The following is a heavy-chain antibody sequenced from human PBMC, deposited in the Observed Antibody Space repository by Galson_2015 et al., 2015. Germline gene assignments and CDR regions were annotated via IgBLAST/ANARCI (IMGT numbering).Heavy chain of an antibody. CDR3: ARPWSRVRDSSSRTYYFDY. CDR2: INPSGGST. Sequence: SVKVSCKASGYTFTSYYMHWVRQAPGQGLEWMGIINPSGGSTSYAQKFQGRVTMTRDTSTSTVYMELSSLRSEDTAVYYCARPWSRVRDSSSRTYYFDYWGQGTLVTVSS. CDR1: GYTFTSYY. D-gene: IGHD6-6*01. J-gene: IGHJ4*02. V-gene: IGHV1-46*01.